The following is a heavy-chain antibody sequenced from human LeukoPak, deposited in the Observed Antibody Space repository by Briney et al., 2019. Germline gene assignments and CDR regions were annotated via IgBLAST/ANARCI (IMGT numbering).Heavy chain of an antibody. CDR1: GLRFSDYY. CDR2: ISSGGDIM. CDR3: ARGGYCSGGSCYRDAFDI. J-gene: IGHJ3*02. V-gene: IGHV3-11*04. D-gene: IGHD2-15*01. Sequence: GGSLRLSCAASGLRFSDYYVSWIRQAPGKGLQWVSYISSGGDIMHYADSVKGRFTISRDNAKNSLYLQMNSLRAEDTAVYYCARGGYCSGGSCYRDAFDIWGQGTMVAVSS.